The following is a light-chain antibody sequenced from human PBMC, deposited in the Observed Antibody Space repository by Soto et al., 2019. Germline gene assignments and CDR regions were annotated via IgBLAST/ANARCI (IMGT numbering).Light chain of an antibody. Sequence: QTVVTQEPSFSVSPGGTVTLTCGLSSGPVFTSSYPNWYQQTPGQAPRTLIFNTNTGSSGVPDRFSGSILGDKAALTITGAQADDDSYYYCLLYLGGGIWVFGGGTKLTVL. V-gene: IGLV8-61*01. CDR3: LLYLGGGIWV. CDR1: SGPVFTSSY. CDR2: NTN. J-gene: IGLJ3*02.